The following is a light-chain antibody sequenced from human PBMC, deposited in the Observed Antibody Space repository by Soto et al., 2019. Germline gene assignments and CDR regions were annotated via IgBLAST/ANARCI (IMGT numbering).Light chain of an antibody. CDR1: QSVGSS. CDR3: QHHFNWPPFA. Sequence: IVMTQSSATLSVSPGDRATLSCRASQSVGSSLAWYQQKPGQAPRLLIYHASTRATAVPARFSGSGSGTEFTLTISSLQSEDFAVYYCQHHFNWPPFAFGPGTKLEI. J-gene: IGKJ2*01. V-gene: IGKV3-15*01. CDR2: HAS.